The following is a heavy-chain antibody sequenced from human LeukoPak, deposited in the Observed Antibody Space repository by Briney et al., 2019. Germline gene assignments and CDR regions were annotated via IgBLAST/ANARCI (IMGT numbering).Heavy chain of an antibody. CDR2: INTYNGNT. D-gene: IGHD1-26*01. V-gene: IGHV1-18*01. CDR3: ARDLVDGVGAPGAY. J-gene: IGHJ4*02. CDR1: GYTFTNYG. Sequence: GASVKVSCKASGYTFTNYGITWMRQAPGQGLEWMGWINTYNGNTNYAQKLQGRVTIITDTSTSTAYMELRSLRSDDTAVFYCARDLVDGVGAPGAYWGQGALVTVSS.